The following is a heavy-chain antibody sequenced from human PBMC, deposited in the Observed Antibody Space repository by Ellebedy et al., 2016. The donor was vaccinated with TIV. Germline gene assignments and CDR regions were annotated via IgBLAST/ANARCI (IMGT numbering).Heavy chain of an antibody. CDR3: VRDTRFIEHQYNWFDP. Sequence: GGSLRLSCAASGFIFSDFCMTWIRQAPGKGLELVSYITSGGGTTYYADSVKGRFTISRYNAQNSLHLQMTSLRAEDTAVYYCVRDTRFIEHQYNWFDPWGQGTQVTGSS. CDR2: ITSGGGTT. CDR1: GFIFSDFC. J-gene: IGHJ5*02. D-gene: IGHD1-26*01. V-gene: IGHV3-11*01.